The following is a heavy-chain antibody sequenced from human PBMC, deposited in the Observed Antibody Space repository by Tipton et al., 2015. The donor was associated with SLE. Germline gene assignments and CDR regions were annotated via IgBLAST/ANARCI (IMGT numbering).Heavy chain of an antibody. CDR1: GFTFSSYT. D-gene: IGHD1-26*01. CDR3: ARGRGVGGTCDY. CDR2: ISATSGYI. V-gene: IGHV3-21*01. Sequence: SLRLSCAASGFTFSSYTMNWVRQAPGKGLEWVSSISATSGYIYYTDSLKGRFTISRDNAKNSVYLQMNSLRAEDTAVYYCARGRGVGGTCDYWGQGTLVTVSS. J-gene: IGHJ4*02.